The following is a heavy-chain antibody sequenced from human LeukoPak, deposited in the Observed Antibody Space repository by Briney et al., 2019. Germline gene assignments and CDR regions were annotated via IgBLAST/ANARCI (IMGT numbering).Heavy chain of an antibody. V-gene: IGHV3-21*01. J-gene: IGHJ4*02. CDR1: GFTFSSYS. D-gene: IGHD6-13*01. Sequence: GGSLRLSCAASGFTFSSYSMNWVRQAPGKGLEWVSSISSSSSYIYYADSVKGRFTISRDNVKNSLYLQMNSLRAEDTAVYYRAKEPQLEAFDYWGQGTLVTVSS. CDR3: AKEPQLEAFDY. CDR2: ISSSSSYI.